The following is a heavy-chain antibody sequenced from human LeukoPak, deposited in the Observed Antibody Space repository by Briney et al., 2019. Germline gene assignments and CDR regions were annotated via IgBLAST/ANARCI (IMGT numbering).Heavy chain of an antibody. CDR3: ARAGIAAAEFDF. V-gene: IGHV3-21*01. CDR2: ISTHGSYI. CDR1: GFTFNDHT. Sequence: PGGSLRLSCAASGFTFNDHTMNWVRQAPGKGLEWVSSISTHGSYIYYADSVKGRFTISRDNARNSLYLQMNSLRADDTSVYFCARAGIAAAEFDFWGQGTLVTVSS. J-gene: IGHJ4*02. D-gene: IGHD6-13*01.